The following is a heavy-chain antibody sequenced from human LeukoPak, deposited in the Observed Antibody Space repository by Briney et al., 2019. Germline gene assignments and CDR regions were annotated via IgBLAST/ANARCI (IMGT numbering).Heavy chain of an antibody. CDR1: GFTFSSYS. CDR2: ISSSSYI. Sequence: GGSLRLSCAASGFTFSSYSMNWVRQAPGKGLEWVSSISSSSYIYYADSVKGRFTISRDNAKNSLYLQMNSLRAEDTAVYYCARDLVPYDYVWGSYTNWGQGTLVTVSS. J-gene: IGHJ4*02. V-gene: IGHV3-21*01. CDR3: ARDLVPYDYVWGSYTN. D-gene: IGHD3-16*01.